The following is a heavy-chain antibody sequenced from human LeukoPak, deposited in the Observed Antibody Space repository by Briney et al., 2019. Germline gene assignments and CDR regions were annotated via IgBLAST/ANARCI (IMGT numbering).Heavy chain of an antibody. CDR2: ISGSGGST. D-gene: IGHD2-15*01. Sequence: QAGGSLRLSCAASGFTFSSYAMSWVRQAPGKGLEWVSAISGSGGSTYYADSVKGRFTISRDNSKNTLYLQMNSLRAEDTAVYYCAKHIEDRKNFDYWGQGTLVTVSS. CDR3: AKHIEDRKNFDY. V-gene: IGHV3-23*01. CDR1: GFTFSSYA. J-gene: IGHJ4*02.